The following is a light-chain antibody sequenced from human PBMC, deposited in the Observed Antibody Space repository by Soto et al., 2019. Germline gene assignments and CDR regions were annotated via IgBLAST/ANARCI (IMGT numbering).Light chain of an antibody. CDR2: DAS. V-gene: IGKV1-5*01. CDR3: QQANSFPLT. Sequence: DIQMTQSPSTLSASVGDRVTITCRASQSINTWLAWYQQKPGKAPNLLIYDASNLGTGVPSRFNGSGSGTDFTLTISSLQPEDSATYYCQQANSFPLTFGGGTKVDIK. CDR1: QSINTW. J-gene: IGKJ4*01.